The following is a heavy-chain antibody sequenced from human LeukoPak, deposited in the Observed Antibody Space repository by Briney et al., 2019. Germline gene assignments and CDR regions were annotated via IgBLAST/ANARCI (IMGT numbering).Heavy chain of an antibody. Sequence: SVKVSCKASGYTFTSYGISWVRQAPGQGLEWMGGIIPIFGTPNYAQKFQGRVTITADESTSTAYMELSSLRSEDTAVYYCARILYYYDSSGYYPGAFDIWGQGTMVTVSS. J-gene: IGHJ3*02. CDR1: GYTFTSYG. CDR2: IIPIFGTP. V-gene: IGHV1-69*13. CDR3: ARILYYYDSSGYYPGAFDI. D-gene: IGHD3-22*01.